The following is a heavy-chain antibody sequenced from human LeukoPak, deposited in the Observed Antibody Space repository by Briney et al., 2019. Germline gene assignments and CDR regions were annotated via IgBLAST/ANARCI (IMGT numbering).Heavy chain of an antibody. CDR2: INSDGSST. Sequence: PGGSLRLSCAASGFTFSRYWMHWVRQAPGKGLVWVSRINSDGSSTSYADSVKGRFTISRDNAKNTRYLQMNSLRAEDTAVYYCARHEGYYRSGTYNYWGQGTLVTVSS. V-gene: IGHV3-74*01. CDR3: ARHEGYYRSGTYNY. J-gene: IGHJ4*02. D-gene: IGHD3-10*01. CDR1: GFTFSRYW.